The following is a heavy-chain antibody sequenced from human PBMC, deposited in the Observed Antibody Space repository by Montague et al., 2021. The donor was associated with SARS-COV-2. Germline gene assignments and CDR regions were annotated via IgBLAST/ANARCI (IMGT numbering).Heavy chain of an antibody. D-gene: IGHD3-3*01. CDR3: ARGADYDFWSGFLRYKWFDP. CDR1: GGSPSGYY. CDR2: IDHSGST. Sequence: SETLSLTCAVYGGSPSGYYWAWIRQTPAKGLEWIGEIDHSGSTNYNQSLKSRLTISVDTSKKQFSLKLNSMTAADTAVYYCARGADYDFWSGFLRYKWFDPWGPGTPVTVSS. V-gene: IGHV4-34*01. J-gene: IGHJ5*02.